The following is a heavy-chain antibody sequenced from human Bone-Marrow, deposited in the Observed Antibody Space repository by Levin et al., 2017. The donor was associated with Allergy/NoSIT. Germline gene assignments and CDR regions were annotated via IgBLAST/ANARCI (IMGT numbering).Heavy chain of an antibody. D-gene: IGHD2/OR15-2a*01. CDR3: AKGTTVYFYYNGMDA. J-gene: IGHJ6*02. CDR1: GFTLSQYD. CDR2: ISNTGTTV. V-gene: IGHV3-48*03. Sequence: GGSLRLSCVASGFTLSQYDMIWVRQSPGKGLEWLSTISNTGTTVSFADSVKGRFTVSRDNTKKSLFLEMNSLRADDTAIYYCAKGTTVYFYYNGMDAWGQGTTVTVFS.